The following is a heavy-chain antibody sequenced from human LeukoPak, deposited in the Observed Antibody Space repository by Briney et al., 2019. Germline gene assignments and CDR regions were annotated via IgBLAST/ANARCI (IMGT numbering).Heavy chain of an antibody. V-gene: IGHV1-8*03. CDR2: MNPNSGNT. J-gene: IGHJ6*02. D-gene: IGHD3-9*01. CDR1: GYTFTSYD. Sequence: ASVKVSCKASGYTFTSYDINWVRQATGQGLEWMGWMNPNSGNTGYAQKFQGRVTITRNTSISTAYMELSSLRSEDTAVYYCARESANYDILTGYYPNGMDVWGQGTTVTVSS. CDR3: ARESANYDILTGYYPNGMDV.